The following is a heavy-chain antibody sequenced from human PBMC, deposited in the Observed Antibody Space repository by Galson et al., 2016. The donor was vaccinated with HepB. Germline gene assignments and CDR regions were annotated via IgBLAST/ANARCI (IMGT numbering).Heavy chain of an antibody. Sequence: SLRLSCAGSGFTFSSYRMNWVRQAPGQGLEWVSSITSSSNYIFYADSVKGRFTTSRDNANSSVYLQMNGLRVEDTAVYYCAKSVMGPPRGYSYGQSLFDYWGQGTLVTVSS. J-gene: IGHJ4*02. V-gene: IGHV3-21*01. D-gene: IGHD5-18*01. CDR1: GFTFSSYR. CDR3: AKSVMGPPRGYSYGQSLFDY. CDR2: ITSSSNYI.